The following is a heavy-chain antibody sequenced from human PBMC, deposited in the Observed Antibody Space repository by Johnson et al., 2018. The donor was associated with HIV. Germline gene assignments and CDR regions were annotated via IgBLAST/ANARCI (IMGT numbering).Heavy chain of an antibody. Sequence: QEQLVESGGGVVQPGESLRLSCVASGFTFSSYGMHWVRQAPGKGLEWVAFIRYDGSNKYYADSVKGRFPISRDNSKNTLYLQMNSLRAEDTAVYYCAKAVAARPQGNDGAFDIWGQGTMVTVSS. J-gene: IGHJ3*02. CDR1: GFTFSSYG. CDR3: AKAVAARPQGNDGAFDI. D-gene: IGHD6-6*01. V-gene: IGHV3-30*02. CDR2: IRYDGSNK.